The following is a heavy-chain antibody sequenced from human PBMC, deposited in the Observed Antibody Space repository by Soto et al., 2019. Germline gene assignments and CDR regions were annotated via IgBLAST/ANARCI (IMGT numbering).Heavy chain of an antibody. V-gene: IGHV3-21*01. D-gene: IGHD1-26*01. CDR1: GFTLSSYS. Sequence: GGSLRLSCAASGFTLSSYSMNWVRQAPGKGLEWVSSISSSSSYIYYADSVKGRFTISRDNAKNSLYLQMNSLRAEDTAVYYCARDIKSYHAFEIWGQGTMVTAS. J-gene: IGHJ3*02. CDR2: ISSSSSYI. CDR3: ARDIKSYHAFEI.